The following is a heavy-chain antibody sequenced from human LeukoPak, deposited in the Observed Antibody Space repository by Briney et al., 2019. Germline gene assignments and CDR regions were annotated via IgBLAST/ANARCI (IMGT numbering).Heavy chain of an antibody. J-gene: IGHJ4*02. V-gene: IGHV4-59*08. CDR3: ARQRDSSSNAHFGY. D-gene: IGHD6-13*01. CDR2: IYYSGST. Sequence: SETLSLTCTVSGGSISSYYWSWIRQPPGKGLEWIGYIYYSGSTNYNPSLKSRVTISVDTSKNQFSLKLSSVTAADTAVYYCARQRDSSSNAHFGYWGQGTLVTVSS. CDR1: GGSISSYY.